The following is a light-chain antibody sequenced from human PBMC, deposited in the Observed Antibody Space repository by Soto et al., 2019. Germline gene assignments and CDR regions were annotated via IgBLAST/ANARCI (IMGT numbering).Light chain of an antibody. CDR2: AAT. Sequence: DIQMTRSPSSLSASVGHSVTITCRASHPININLVWFQQKPGKAPKSLIYAATNLQSGVPSRFSGSGGGTDFSLTISSLQPEDVATYYCQHYQRYPPSFGGGTKLEIK. CDR3: QHYQRYPPS. V-gene: IGKV1-16*01. J-gene: IGKJ4*01. CDR1: HPININ.